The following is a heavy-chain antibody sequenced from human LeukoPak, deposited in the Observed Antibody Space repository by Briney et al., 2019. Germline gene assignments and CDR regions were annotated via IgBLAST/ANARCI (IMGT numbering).Heavy chain of an antibody. Sequence: GGSLRLSCAASGFTFSSYGMHWVRQAPGKGLEWVAVISYDGSNKYYADSVKGRFTISRDNSKNTLYLQMNSLRAEDTAVYYCAKDSGYQRGYGMDVWGQGTTVTVSS. CDR1: GFTFSSYG. CDR3: AKDSGYQRGYGMDV. CDR2: ISYDGSNK. D-gene: IGHD2-2*01. J-gene: IGHJ6*02. V-gene: IGHV3-30*18.